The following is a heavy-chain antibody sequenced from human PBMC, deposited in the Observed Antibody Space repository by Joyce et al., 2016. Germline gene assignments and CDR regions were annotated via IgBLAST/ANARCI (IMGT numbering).Heavy chain of an antibody. CDR2: INHSGST. CDR3: ARDPYYFDGSGYHDY. J-gene: IGHJ4*02. Sequence: QVQLQQWGAGLLKPSESLSLTCAVYGGSFSGYYWSWIRQSPGKGLEWIGEINHSGSTKYNPSFKSRRTISVDTSKIQFSLKLSSVTAADTAVYYCARDPYYFDGSGYHDYWGQGTLVTVSS. CDR1: GGSFSGYY. D-gene: IGHD3-22*01. V-gene: IGHV4-34*01.